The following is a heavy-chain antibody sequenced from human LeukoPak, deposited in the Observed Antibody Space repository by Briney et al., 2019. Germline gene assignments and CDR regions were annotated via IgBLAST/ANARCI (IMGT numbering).Heavy chain of an antibody. J-gene: IGHJ4*02. V-gene: IGHV3-7*02. CDR2: TKPDGSAE. CDR3: ARYGGLTTNFDY. D-gene: IGHD5-12*01. CDR1: GFTFRNYW. Sequence: GGSLRLSCAASGFTFRNYWMGWVRQAPGKGLEWVANTKPDGSAEYYADSVRGRFTTSRDNANNFLYLQMNSLRAEDTAVYYCARYGGLTTNFDYWGQGTLVTVSS.